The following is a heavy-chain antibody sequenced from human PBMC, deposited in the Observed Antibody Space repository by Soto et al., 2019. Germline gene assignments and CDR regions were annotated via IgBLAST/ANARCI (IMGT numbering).Heavy chain of an antibody. CDR3: ARDPSSSGWDLGLVDY. D-gene: IGHD6-19*01. CDR2: ISYDGSNK. J-gene: IGHJ4*02. V-gene: IGHV3-30-3*01. CDR1: GFTFSSYA. Sequence: QVQLVESGGGVVQPGRSLRLSCAASGFTFSSYAMHWVRQAPGKGLEWVAVISYDGSNKYYADSVKGRFTISRDNSKNTLYLQMNSLRAEGTAVYYCARDPSSSGWDLGLVDYWGQGTLVTVSS.